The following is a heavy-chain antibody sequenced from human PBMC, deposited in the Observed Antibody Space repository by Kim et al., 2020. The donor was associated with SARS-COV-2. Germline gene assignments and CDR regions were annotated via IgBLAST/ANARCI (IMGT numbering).Heavy chain of an antibody. J-gene: IGHJ4*02. CDR2: IETGNGKT. CDR3: ARGTSYGNQD. D-gene: IGHD5-18*01. Sequence: ASVKVSCKTSGYTFTASAIHWVRQAPGQRLEWMGWIETGNGKTTYSQRLQGRLTITRDTSARTAYMDLSSLRSEDTAVYFCARGTSYGNQDWGQGTLVTV. CDR1: GYTFTASA. V-gene: IGHV1-3*04.